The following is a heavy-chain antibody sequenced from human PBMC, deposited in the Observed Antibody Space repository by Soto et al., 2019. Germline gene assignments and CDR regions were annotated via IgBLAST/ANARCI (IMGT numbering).Heavy chain of an antibody. V-gene: IGHV3-30*18. CDR3: AKLLGGTTTY. Sequence: QVQLVESGGGVVQPGRSLRLSCAASGFTFSSYGMHWVRQAPGKGLEWVAVISYDGSNKYYADSVKGRFTISRDNSKNTLYLQMNSLRAEDTAVYYCAKLLGGTTTYWGQGTLVTVSS. J-gene: IGHJ4*02. CDR1: GFTFSSYG. D-gene: IGHD3-16*01. CDR2: ISYDGSNK.